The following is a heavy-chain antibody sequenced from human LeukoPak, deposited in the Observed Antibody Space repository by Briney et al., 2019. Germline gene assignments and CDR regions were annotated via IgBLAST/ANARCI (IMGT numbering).Heavy chain of an antibody. CDR1: GGSISSYY. CDR3: AGGSGSYYNDPFGY. D-gene: IGHD3-10*01. V-gene: IGHV4-59*01. Sequence: SETLSLTCAVSGGSISSYYWSWIRQPPGKGLEWIGYIYYSGSTNYNPSLKSRVTISVDTSKNQFSPKLSSVTAADTAVYYCAGGSGSYYNDPFGYWGQGTLVTVSS. CDR2: IYYSGST. J-gene: IGHJ4*02.